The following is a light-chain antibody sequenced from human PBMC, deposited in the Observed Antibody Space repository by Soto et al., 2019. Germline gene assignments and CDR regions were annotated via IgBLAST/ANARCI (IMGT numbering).Light chain of an antibody. CDR3: TSFIVSNFWV. CDR1: SSDIGAYNF. V-gene: IGLV2-14*01. CDR2: EVR. J-gene: IGLJ3*02. Sequence: QSALTQPASVSGSPGQSITISCTGTSSDIGAYNFVSWFQHHPGKAPKLMIYEVRNRPSGVSDRLSGSKSDDTASLTISGLQSEEVADYYCTSFIVSNFWVFGGGTKLTVL.